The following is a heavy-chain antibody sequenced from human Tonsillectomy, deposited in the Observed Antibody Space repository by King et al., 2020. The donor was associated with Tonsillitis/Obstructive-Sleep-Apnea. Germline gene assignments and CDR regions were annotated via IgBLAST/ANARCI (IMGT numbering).Heavy chain of an antibody. D-gene: IGHD2/OR15-2a*01. CDR1: GFTFSNYG. CDR2: IWYDGNNE. Sequence: VQLVESGGGVVQPGGSLRLSCAASGFTFSNYGMHWVRQAPGKGPEWVAVIWYDGNNEYYVDSVKGRFTISRDNSKNTLALQMNSLRADDTAVYYCARATEITKAAPNRTFAFDIWGQGTMVTVSS. J-gene: IGHJ3*02. CDR3: ARATEITKAAPNRTFAFDI. V-gene: IGHV3-33*01.